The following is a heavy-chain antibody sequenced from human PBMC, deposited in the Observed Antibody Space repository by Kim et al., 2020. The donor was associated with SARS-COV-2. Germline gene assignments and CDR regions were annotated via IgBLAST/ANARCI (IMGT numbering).Heavy chain of an antibody. CDR2: LGGDGAT. Sequence: GGSLRRSCAASGFIFNNNAMTWVRQAPGRGLEWVSSLGGDGATWYANSVKGRFTISRDKSKNTLYLQMTGLSAEDTAEYFYVKDLFHWQHDFWGQETQVTVSS. CDR3: VKDLFHWQHDF. V-gene: IGHV3-23*01. CDR1: GFIFNNNA. J-gene: IGHJ4*02.